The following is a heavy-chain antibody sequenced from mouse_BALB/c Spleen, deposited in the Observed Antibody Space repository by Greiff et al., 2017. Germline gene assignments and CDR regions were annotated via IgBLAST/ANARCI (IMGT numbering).Heavy chain of an antibody. Sequence: VQLQQSGPELGKPGASVKISCKASGYSFTGYNMYWVKQSHRKSLEWIGYIDPYNGGTSYNQKSKGKATLTVDKSSSTAYMHLNSLTSEDSAIYYCARAERGYAMDYWGQGTSVTVSA. CDR2: IDPYNGGT. CDR1: GYSFTGYN. V-gene: IGHV1S135*01. CDR3: ARAERGYAMDY. J-gene: IGHJ4*01.